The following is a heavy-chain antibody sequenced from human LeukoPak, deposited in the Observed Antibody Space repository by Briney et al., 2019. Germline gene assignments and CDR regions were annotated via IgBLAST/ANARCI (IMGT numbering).Heavy chain of an antibody. V-gene: IGHV4-34*01. D-gene: IGHD2-21*02. CDR1: GGSFSGYY. Sequence: SETLSLTCAVYGGSFSGYYWSRIRQPPGKGLGWIGEINHSGSTNYNPSLKSRVTISVDTSKNQFSLKLSSVTAADTAVYYCARALLYCGGDCYAFDYWGQGTLVTVSS. CDR2: INHSGST. J-gene: IGHJ4*02. CDR3: ARALLYCGGDCYAFDY.